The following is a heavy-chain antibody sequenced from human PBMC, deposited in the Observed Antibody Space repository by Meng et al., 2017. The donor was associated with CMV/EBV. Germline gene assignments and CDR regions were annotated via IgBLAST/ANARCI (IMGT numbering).Heavy chain of an antibody. CDR2: SYYSGST. D-gene: IGHD2-15*01. CDR3: ARDNRRGVVDY. Sequence: APLGGWAAGCGTPTPTLPLTCPVAGGSSSSGYYYWSWIRHPPGKGLGWMGYSYYSGSTYYNPSLKRRVTIAVDTSKHQFSLKLSFVTAADTAVYYCARDNRRGVVDYWGQGTLVTVSS. CDR1: GGSSSSGYYY. V-gene: IGHV4-30-4*08. J-gene: IGHJ4*02.